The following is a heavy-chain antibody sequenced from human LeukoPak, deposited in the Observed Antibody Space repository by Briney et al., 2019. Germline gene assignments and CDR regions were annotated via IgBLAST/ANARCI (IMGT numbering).Heavy chain of an antibody. CDR2: IYSGGST. CDR1: GFTVSSNY. Sequence: VGSLRLSCAASGFTVSSNYMSWVRQAPGKGLEWVSVIYSGGSTYYADSVKGRFTISRDNSKNTLYLQMNSLRAEDTAVYYCAITYYYGSGSYIDYWGQGTLVTVSS. V-gene: IGHV3-53*01. CDR3: AITYYYGSGSYIDY. J-gene: IGHJ4*02. D-gene: IGHD3-10*01.